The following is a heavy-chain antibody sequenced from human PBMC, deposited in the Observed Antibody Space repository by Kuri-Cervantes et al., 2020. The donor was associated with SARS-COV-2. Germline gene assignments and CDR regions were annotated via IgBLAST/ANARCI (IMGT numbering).Heavy chain of an antibody. CDR1: GLNFTIYG. CDR3: AKDKGFGELFFDY. D-gene: IGHD3-10*01. J-gene: IGHJ4*02. Sequence: GGSLRLSCSASGLNFTIYGMHWVRQAPGKGLEWVALISHDGINKNYGDSVKGRFTVSRDNSKNTLILQMNSLRVEDTAVYYCAKDKGFGELFFDYWGQGTLVTVSS. CDR2: ISHDGINK. V-gene: IGHV3-30*18.